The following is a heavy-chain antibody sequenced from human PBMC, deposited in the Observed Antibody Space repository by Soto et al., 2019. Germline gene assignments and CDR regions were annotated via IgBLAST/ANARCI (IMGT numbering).Heavy chain of an antibody. CDR3: ARHKDTSSRYLLPDF. V-gene: IGHV4-39*01. J-gene: IGHJ4*02. Sequence: QLQLQESGPGLVKPSETLSLTCTVSGGSITSRSYYWGWIRQPPGKGLEWIGSNYYSGNAYYNPSLKSRVAVSVDTAKNQVSLKGTSVTATDTAVYYCARHKDTSSRYLLPDFWGQGTLVTVSS. D-gene: IGHD6-13*01. CDR1: GGSITSRSYY. CDR2: NYYSGNA.